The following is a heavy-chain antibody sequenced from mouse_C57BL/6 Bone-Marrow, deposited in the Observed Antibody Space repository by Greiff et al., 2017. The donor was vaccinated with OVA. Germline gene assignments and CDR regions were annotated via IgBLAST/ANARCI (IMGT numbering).Heavy chain of an antibody. CDR2: IEPSDSYT. J-gene: IGHJ2*01. D-gene: IGHD2-3*01. Sequence: VQLQQPGAELVKPGASVKLSCKASGYTFTSYWMQWVKQRPGQGLEWIGEIEPSDSYTNYNQKFKGKATLTVDTSSSTAYMQLSSLTSEDSAVYYCARAGYYYFDYWGQGTTLTVSS. CDR1: GYTFTSYW. CDR3: ARAGYYYFDY. V-gene: IGHV1-50*01.